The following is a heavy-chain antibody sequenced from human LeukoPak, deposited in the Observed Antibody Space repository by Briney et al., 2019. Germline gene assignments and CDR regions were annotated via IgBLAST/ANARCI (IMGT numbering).Heavy chain of an antibody. J-gene: IGHJ4*02. CDR3: ARSDYDVWSGYSDY. Sequence: GAAVKVSCKASGYTFTSYGISWVRQAPGQGLEWMGWISAYNGNTNYAQHLQGRVTMTTDTFTSTAYMELRSLRYDDTAVYYCARSDYDVWSGYSDYWGQGTLVTVSS. D-gene: IGHD3-3*01. CDR2: ISAYNGNT. CDR1: GYTFTSYG. V-gene: IGHV1-18*01.